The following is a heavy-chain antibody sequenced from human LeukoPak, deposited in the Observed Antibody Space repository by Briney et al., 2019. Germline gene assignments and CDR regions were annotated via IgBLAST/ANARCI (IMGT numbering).Heavy chain of an antibody. Sequence: PGGSLRLSCAASGFTFSSYAMHWVRQAPGKGLEWVAMISSDGSEKHYADSVKGRFTISRDNSKNTLYPQMNSLRVEDTAVYYCATPNSGPYWGYFDYWGQGTLVTVSS. CDR3: ATPNSGPYWGYFDY. D-gene: IGHD7-27*01. CDR1: GFTFSSYA. J-gene: IGHJ4*02. V-gene: IGHV3-30*01. CDR2: ISSDGSEK.